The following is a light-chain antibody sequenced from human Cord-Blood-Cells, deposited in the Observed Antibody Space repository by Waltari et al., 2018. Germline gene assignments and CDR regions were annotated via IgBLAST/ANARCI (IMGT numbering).Light chain of an antibody. V-gene: IGLV3-1*01. CDR1: KLGDKY. J-gene: IGLJ1*01. CDR3: QAWDSSTYV. Sequence: SYELTQPPSVSVSPGQTASITCSGDKLGDKYACWYQQKPGQSPVLVIYQDSKRPSGIPERFPGSNSGNTATLTISGTRAMDEADYYCQAWDSSTYVFGTGTKVTVL. CDR2: QDS.